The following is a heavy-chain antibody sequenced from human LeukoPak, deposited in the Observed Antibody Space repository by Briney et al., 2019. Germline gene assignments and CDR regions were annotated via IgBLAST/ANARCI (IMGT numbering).Heavy chain of an antibody. J-gene: IGHJ6*02. CDR3: AREDFRSGYQGRYGMDV. D-gene: IGHD3-3*01. CDR1: GYTFTGYY. CDR2: INPNSGGT. Sequence: GASVKVSCKASGYTFTGYYMHWVRQAPGQGLEWMGWINPNSGGTNYAQKFQGRVTMTRDTSISTAYMELSRLRSDDTAVYYCAREDFRSGYQGRYGMDVWGQGTTVTVSS. V-gene: IGHV1-2*02.